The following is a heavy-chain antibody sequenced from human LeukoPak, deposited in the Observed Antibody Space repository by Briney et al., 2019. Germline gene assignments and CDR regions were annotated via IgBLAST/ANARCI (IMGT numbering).Heavy chain of an antibody. Sequence: ASVKVSCKASGYTFTGYYMHWVRQAPGQGLEWMGWINPNSGGTNYAQKFQGRVTKTRDTSISTAYMELSRLRSDDTAVYYCARGGWYYYDSSGYYSFDYWGQGTLVTVSS. D-gene: IGHD3-22*01. CDR2: INPNSGGT. V-gene: IGHV1-2*02. CDR1: GYTFTGYY. CDR3: ARGGWYYYDSSGYYSFDY. J-gene: IGHJ4*02.